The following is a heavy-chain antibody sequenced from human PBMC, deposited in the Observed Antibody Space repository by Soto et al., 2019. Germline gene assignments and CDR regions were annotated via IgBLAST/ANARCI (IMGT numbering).Heavy chain of an antibody. J-gene: IGHJ4*02. CDR3: AKAGFYTPGFDS. CDR2: INRGGGT. CDR1: GGFFRSADW. V-gene: IGHV4-4*02. D-gene: IGHD2-15*01. Sequence: QMQLQESGPGLVEPSGTLSLTCTISGGFFRSADWWSWVRQSPEKGLEWIGEINRGGGTIYNPSLHSRVTISADKSENQFSLHMTSVTAADTAVYYCAKAGFYTPGFDSWGQGTLVTVSS.